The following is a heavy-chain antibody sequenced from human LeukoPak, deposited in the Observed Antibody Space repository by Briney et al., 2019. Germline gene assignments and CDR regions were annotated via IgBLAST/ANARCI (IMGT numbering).Heavy chain of an antibody. V-gene: IGHV4-59*01. Sequence: PSETLSLTCTVSGGSISSYYWSWIRQPPGKGLEYIGYIYYSGSTNYNPSLKSRVTISVDTSKNQFSLQLSSVTAADTAVYYCARESHYSNYYYYYMDVWGKGTTVTVSS. J-gene: IGHJ6*03. CDR2: IYYSGST. CDR3: ARESHYSNYYYYYMDV. CDR1: GGSISSYY. D-gene: IGHD4-11*01.